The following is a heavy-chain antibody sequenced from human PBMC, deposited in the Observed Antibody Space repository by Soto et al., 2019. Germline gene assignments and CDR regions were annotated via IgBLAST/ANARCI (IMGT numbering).Heavy chain of an antibody. CDR3: ARIKTPGIAAAGSHGMDV. CDR2: INPNSGGT. J-gene: IGHJ6*02. Sequence: ASVKVSCKASGYTFTGYYMHWVRQAPGEGHEWMGWINPNSGGTNYAQKFQGRVTMTRDTSISTAYMELSRLRSDDTAVYYCARIKTPGIAAAGSHGMDVWGQGTTVTVSS. V-gene: IGHV1-2*02. D-gene: IGHD6-13*01. CDR1: GYTFTGYY.